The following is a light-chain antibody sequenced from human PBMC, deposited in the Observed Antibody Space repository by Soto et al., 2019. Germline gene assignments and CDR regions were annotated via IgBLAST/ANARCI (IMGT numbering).Light chain of an antibody. CDR1: QSIISY. Sequence: DIQMTQSPSSLSASVGDIVTITFRASQSIISYLNCYQQKPGKAPKLLIYAASSLQSGVPSRFSGSGSGTDFTLTISSLQPEDFATYYCQQSYSTPVTFGQGTRLEIK. CDR3: QQSYSTPVT. CDR2: AAS. V-gene: IGKV1-39*01. J-gene: IGKJ5*01.